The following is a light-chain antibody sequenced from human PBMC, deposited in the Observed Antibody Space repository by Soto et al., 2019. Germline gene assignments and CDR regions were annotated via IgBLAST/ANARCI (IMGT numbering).Light chain of an antibody. V-gene: IGKV3D-20*02. CDR1: QSVSSSY. Sequence: EIVLTQSPGTLSLSPGERATLSYSSSQSVSSSYLAWYQQKPGQAPRLLIYDASNRATGIPARFGGSGSGTDFTLTISSLQSEDFAVYYCQQYNKWPKMFGQGTKVDIK. J-gene: IGKJ1*01. CDR3: QQYNKWPKM. CDR2: DAS.